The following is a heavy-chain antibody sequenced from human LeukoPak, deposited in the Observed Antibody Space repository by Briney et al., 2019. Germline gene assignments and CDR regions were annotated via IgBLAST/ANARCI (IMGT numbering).Heavy chain of an antibody. Sequence: GGSLRLSCAASGFTFSSYGMHWVRQAPGKGLEWVAFTRYDGSTKYYADSVKGRFTISRDNSKNTLYLQMNSLRPEDTAVYYCAKVVSSSWGYFDYWGQGTLVTVSS. D-gene: IGHD6-13*01. J-gene: IGHJ4*02. CDR1: GFTFSSYG. CDR3: AKVVSSSWGYFDY. V-gene: IGHV3-30*02. CDR2: TRYDGSTK.